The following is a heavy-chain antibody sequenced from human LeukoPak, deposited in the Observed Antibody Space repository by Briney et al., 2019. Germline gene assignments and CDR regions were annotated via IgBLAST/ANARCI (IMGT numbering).Heavy chain of an antibody. D-gene: IGHD2-2*01. Sequence: GGSLRLSCAASGFTFSSFSMNWVRQAPGRGLEWVSSISTGSSYINYADSVKGRFANSRDNDQKSLYLQMTSLRAEDTAVYYCARSEGYCSSASCDAYYYYMDVWGKGTTVTVSS. CDR2: ISTGSSYI. CDR3: ARSEGYCSSASCDAYYYYMDV. CDR1: GFTFSSFS. J-gene: IGHJ6*03. V-gene: IGHV3-21*01.